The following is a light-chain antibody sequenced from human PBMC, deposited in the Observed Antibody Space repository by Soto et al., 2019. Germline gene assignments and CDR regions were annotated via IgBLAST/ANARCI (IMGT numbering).Light chain of an antibody. CDR1: QSISSW. Sequence: DIQMTQSPSTLSASVGDRVTITCRASQSISSWLAWYQQKPGKAPKLLIYDASSLESGVPSRFSGSGSGTEFTLAISSLQPDDFATYYCQQYNSYSGTFGQGTKGEI. V-gene: IGKV1-5*01. CDR3: QQYNSYSGT. CDR2: DAS. J-gene: IGKJ1*01.